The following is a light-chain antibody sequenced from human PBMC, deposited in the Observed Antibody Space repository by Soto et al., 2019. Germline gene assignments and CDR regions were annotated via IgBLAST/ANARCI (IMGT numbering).Light chain of an antibody. CDR3: TQASHWPLT. V-gene: IGKV2-30*01. CDR2: KVS. CDR1: QSLVNRDGMIF. Sequence: DVVMTQSPLFLPVILGQPASISCRSSQSLVNRDGMIFLNWFQQRPGQSPRRIIYKVSKRDSGVPDRFSGSGAGSDFTLKISRVEAEDVGVYFCTQASHWPLTFGGGTKVEIK. J-gene: IGKJ4*01.